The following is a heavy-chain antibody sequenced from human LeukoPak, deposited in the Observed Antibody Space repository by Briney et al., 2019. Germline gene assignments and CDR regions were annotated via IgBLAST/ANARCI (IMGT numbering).Heavy chain of an antibody. CDR2: ISSSGSTI. D-gene: IGHD5-12*01. J-gene: IGHJ4*02. Sequence: PGGSLRLSCAASGFTFSSYEMNWVRQAPGKGLEWVSYISSSGSTIYYADSVKGRFTISRDNAKNSLYLQMNSLRAEDTAVYYCARYGSGCDFDYWGQGTLVTVSS. CDR3: ARYGSGCDFDY. V-gene: IGHV3-48*03. CDR1: GFTFSSYE.